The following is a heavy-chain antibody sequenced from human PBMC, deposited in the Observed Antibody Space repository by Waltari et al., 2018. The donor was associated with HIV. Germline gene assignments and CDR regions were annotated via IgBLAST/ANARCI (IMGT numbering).Heavy chain of an antibody. Sequence: QVQLRQWGAGLLKPSETLSLTCAVYGGSFSGSYWSWMRQSPGTGGGWSGEINHSESPNYNPSLKSRVTISLDTSKNQFSLKLTSVTAADTAVFYCARARLVSRGQYCSTTSCLPHYYYYYGMDVWGQGTTVTVSS. CDR3: ARARLVSRGQYCSTTSCLPHYYYYYGMDV. J-gene: IGHJ6*02. CDR1: GGSFSGSY. D-gene: IGHD2-2*01. V-gene: IGHV4-34*01. CDR2: INHSESP.